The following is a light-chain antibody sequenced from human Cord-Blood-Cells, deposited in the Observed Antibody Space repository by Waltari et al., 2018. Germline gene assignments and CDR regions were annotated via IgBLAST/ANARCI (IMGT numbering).Light chain of an antibody. J-gene: IGKJ1*01. V-gene: IGKV1-39*01. Sequence: DIQMTQSPSSLSASVGDRVTITCRASQSISSYLNWYQQKPGKAPKPLIYAASSLQSGVPSRFSGSGSGTDFTLTISSLQPEDFATYYCQQSYSTPPGTFGQGTKVEIK. CDR1: QSISSY. CDR3: QQSYSTPPGT. CDR2: AAS.